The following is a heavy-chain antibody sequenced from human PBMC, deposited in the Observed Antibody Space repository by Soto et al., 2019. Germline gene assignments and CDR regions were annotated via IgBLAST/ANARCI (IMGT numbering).Heavy chain of an antibody. J-gene: IGHJ4*02. D-gene: IGHD3-10*01. CDR1: GGSISSSSYY. CDR3: ARRPGSPLYYYGSGRASYYFDY. Sequence: QLQLQESGPGLVKPSETLSLTCTVSGGSISSSSYYWGWIRQPPGKGLEWIGSIYYSGSTYYNPSLKSRVTISVDTSKNQFSLKLSSVTAADTAVYYCARRPGSPLYYYGSGRASYYFDYWGQGTLVTVSS. CDR2: IYYSGST. V-gene: IGHV4-39*01.